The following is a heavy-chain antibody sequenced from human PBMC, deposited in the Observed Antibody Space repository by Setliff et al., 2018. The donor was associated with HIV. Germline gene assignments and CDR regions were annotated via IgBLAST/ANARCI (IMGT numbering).Heavy chain of an antibody. CDR3: ARDRPYSGGSHFDC. D-gene: IGHD1-26*01. V-gene: IGHV3-7*03. J-gene: IGHJ4*02. Sequence: GGSLRLSCAASGFTFSDFWMYWVRQAPGKGLEWVANISPEGNKKYYVGSVKCRFTSSRDNAKSSLFLQMSGLRPEDTAVYYCARDRPYSGGSHFDCWGQGTLVTVSS. CDR2: ISPEGNKK. CDR1: GFTFSDFW.